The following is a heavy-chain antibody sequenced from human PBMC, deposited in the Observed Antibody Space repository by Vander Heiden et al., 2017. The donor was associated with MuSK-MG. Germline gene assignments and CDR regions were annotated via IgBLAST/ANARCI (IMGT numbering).Heavy chain of an antibody. J-gene: IGHJ6*02. Sequence: EVQLVQSGAEVKKPGESVKISCKGAGYGFTSYWRGWVRQMPGKGLEWMGISYPGDSDTRYSPSFQGQVTISADKSISTAYLQWSSLKASDTAMYYCARRSGLYYGSGSSSYYYYGMDVWGQGTTVTVSS. CDR3: ARRSGLYYGSGSSSYYYYGMDV. V-gene: IGHV5-51*01. CDR2: SYPGDSDT. D-gene: IGHD3-10*01. CDR1: GYGFTSYW.